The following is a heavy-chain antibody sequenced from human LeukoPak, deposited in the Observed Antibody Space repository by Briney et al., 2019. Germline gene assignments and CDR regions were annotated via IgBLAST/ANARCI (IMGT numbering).Heavy chain of an antibody. CDR2: ISVYNGNT. Sequence: GASVKVSCKASGYTFISYDISWVRQAPGQGLEWMGWISVYNGNTNYAQKLQGRVTMTTDTSTSTAYMELRSLRSDDTAVYYCARGVSIMIRDAFDIWGQGTMVTVSS. D-gene: IGHD3-16*01. CDR1: GYTFISYD. CDR3: ARGVSIMIRDAFDI. V-gene: IGHV1-18*01. J-gene: IGHJ3*02.